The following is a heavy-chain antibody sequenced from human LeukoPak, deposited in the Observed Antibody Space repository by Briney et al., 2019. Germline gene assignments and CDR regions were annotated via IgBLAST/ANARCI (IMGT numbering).Heavy chain of an antibody. CDR3: ARAYDGSGYYYGDNWFDP. CDR2: IYYSGST. Sequence: PSETLSLTCTVSGGSISSYYWSWIRQPPGKGLEWIGYIYYSGSTNYNPSLKSRVTISVDTSKNQFSLKLSSVTAADTAVYYCARAYDGSGYYYGDNWFDPWGQGTLVTVSS. D-gene: IGHD3-22*01. V-gene: IGHV4-59*01. CDR1: GGSISSYY. J-gene: IGHJ5*02.